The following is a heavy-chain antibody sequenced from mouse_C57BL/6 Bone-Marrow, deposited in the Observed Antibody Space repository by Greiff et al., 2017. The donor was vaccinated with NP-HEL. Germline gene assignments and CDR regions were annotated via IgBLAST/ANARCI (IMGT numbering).Heavy chain of an antibody. CDR1: GFSLTSYG. V-gene: IGHV2-2*01. Sequence: QVQLQQSGPGLVQPSQSLSITCTVSGFSLTSYGVHWVRQSPGKGLEWLGVIWSGGSTDYNAAFISRLSISKDNSKSQVFFKMNSLQADDTAIYYCARKNCSSYGWFAYWGQGTLVTVSA. D-gene: IGHD1-1*01. CDR3: ARKNCSSYGWFAY. CDR2: IWSGGST. J-gene: IGHJ3*01.